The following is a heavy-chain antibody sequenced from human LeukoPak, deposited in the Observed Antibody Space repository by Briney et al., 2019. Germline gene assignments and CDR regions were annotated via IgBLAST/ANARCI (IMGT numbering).Heavy chain of an antibody. CDR1: GGTFSSYA. Sequence: LWASVKVSCKASGGTFSSYAISWVRQAPGQGLEWMGGIIPIFGTANYAQKFQGRVTITADESTSTAYMELSSLRSEDTAVYYCARDKVSCDSSGYYYRDFDYWGQGTLVTVSS. CDR2: IIPIFGTA. CDR3: ARDKVSCDSSGYYYRDFDY. V-gene: IGHV1-69*13. D-gene: IGHD3-22*01. J-gene: IGHJ4*02.